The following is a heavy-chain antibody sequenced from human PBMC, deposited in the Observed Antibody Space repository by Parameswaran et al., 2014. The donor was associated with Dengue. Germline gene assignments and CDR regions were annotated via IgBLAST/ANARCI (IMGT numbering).Heavy chain of an antibody. J-gene: IGHJ3*02. D-gene: IGHD5-18*01. CDR3: ARRGGYSYGAFDI. Sequence: VRQAPGKGLVWVSRINSDGSSTSYADSVKGRFTISRDNAKNTLYLQMNSLRAEDTAVYYCARRGGYSYGAFDIWGQGTMVTVSS. CDR2: INSDGSST. V-gene: IGHV3-74*01.